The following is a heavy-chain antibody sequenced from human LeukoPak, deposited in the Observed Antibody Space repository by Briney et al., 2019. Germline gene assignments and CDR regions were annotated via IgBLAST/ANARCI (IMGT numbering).Heavy chain of an antibody. Sequence: GGSLRLSCAASGFTSSDYFMTWIRQAPGKGLEWVSYISSSGTTTYYADSVKGRSTISRDNAKNSLYLQVNSLRAEDTAVYYCARGGHCSSSSCYLGAFDIWGQGTMVTVSS. V-gene: IGHV3-11*04. CDR3: ARGGHCSSSSCYLGAFDI. CDR1: GFTSSDYF. CDR2: ISSSGTTT. J-gene: IGHJ3*02. D-gene: IGHD2-2*01.